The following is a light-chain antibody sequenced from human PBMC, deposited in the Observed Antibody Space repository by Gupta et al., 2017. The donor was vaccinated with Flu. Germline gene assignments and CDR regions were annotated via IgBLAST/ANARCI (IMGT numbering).Light chain of an antibody. J-gene: IGKJ4*01. V-gene: IGKV3-11*01. CDR3: QQRSNGPPSLT. CDR2: DTS. CDR1: QSVGNF. Sequence: EVVLTQSPATLSLAPGERVTLSCRASQSVGNFLAWYQQRPGQAPRLLIYDTSNRATGVPARFTGSGAGTDFSLTISSREPEDGAVYYCQQRSNGPPSLTFGGGTKVEI.